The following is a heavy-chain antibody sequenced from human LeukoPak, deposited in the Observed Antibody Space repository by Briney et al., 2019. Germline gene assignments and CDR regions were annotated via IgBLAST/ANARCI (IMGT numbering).Heavy chain of an antibody. V-gene: IGHV4-34*01. Sequence: ASETLSLTCAVYGGSFSGYYWSWIRQPPGKGLEWIGEINHSGSTNYNPSLKSRVTISVDTSKNQFSLKLSSVTAADTAVYYCAREGIDSSSWSRRDYWGQGTLVTVSS. D-gene: IGHD6-13*01. CDR1: GGSFSGYY. CDR3: AREGIDSSSWSRRDY. J-gene: IGHJ4*02. CDR2: INHSGST.